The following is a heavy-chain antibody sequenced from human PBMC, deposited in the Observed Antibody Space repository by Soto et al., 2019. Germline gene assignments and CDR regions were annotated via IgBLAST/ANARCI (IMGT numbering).Heavy chain of an antibody. Sequence: QVQLVQSGAEVKKPGSSVKVSCKASGGTFSSYAISWVRQAPGQGLEWMGGIIPIFGTANYAQKFQGRVTITADESTCTASIDLSSLRPSDTAVYYCARSLPAGPRNSDYWGQGTLVTVSS. V-gene: IGHV1-69*12. CDR3: ARSLPAGPRNSDY. D-gene: IGHD2-2*01. J-gene: IGHJ4*02. CDR2: IIPIFGTA. CDR1: GGTFSSYA.